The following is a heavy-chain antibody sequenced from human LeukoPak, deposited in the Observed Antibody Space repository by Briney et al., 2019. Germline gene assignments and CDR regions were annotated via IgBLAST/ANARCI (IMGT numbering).Heavy chain of an antibody. CDR2: IKQDGSEE. D-gene: IGHD2-21*02. CDR3: AKDHEPYCGGDCFNGDY. V-gene: IGHV3-7*01. Sequence: PWGSLRLSCAASGFTFSSYWMSWVRQAPGKGLEWVANIKQDGSEEYYVDSVKGRFTISRDNAKNSLYLQMNSLRAEDTAVYYCAKDHEPYCGGDCFNGDYWGQGTLVTVSS. CDR1: GFTFSSYW. J-gene: IGHJ4*02.